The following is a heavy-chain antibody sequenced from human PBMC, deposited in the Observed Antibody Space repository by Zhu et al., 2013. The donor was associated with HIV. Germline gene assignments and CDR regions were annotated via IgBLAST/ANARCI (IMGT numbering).Heavy chain of an antibody. J-gene: IGHJ4*02. V-gene: IGHV1-8*03. Sequence: QVQLVQSGAEVKKPGASVKVSCKASEYTLTSYDIHWVRQVTGQGLEWMGRMKTNSGNTGYAKKFQGRVTFTRNTSIDTAYMELSSLTSEDTAVYYCARGQWELPLLHEYWGRGNPSSPSPQ. CDR1: EYTLTSYD. CDR2: MKTNSGNT. D-gene: IGHD1-26*01. CDR3: ARGQWELPLLHEY.